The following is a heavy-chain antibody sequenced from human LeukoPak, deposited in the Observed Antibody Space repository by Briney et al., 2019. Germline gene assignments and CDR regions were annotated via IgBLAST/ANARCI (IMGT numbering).Heavy chain of an antibody. Sequence: GGSLRLSCAASGFTFSSYWMSWVRQAPGKGLEWVAHIKQDGSEKYYVDSVKGRFTISRDNAKNSLYLQMNSLRAEDTAVYYCAKKGIAVAGNDYYYYYMDVWGKGTTVTVSS. V-gene: IGHV3-7*01. CDR1: GFTFSSYW. D-gene: IGHD6-19*01. J-gene: IGHJ6*03. CDR2: IKQDGSEK. CDR3: AKKGIAVAGNDYYYYYMDV.